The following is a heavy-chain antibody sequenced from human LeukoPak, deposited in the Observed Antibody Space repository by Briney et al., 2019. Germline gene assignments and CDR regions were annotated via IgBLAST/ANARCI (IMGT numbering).Heavy chain of an antibody. Sequence: GGSLRLSCAASGFTFSSYGMQWVRQAPGKGLEWVAFIRYDGSNKYYADSVKGRFTISRDNSKNTLYLQMNSLRAEDTAVYDCAKVDTKGSGWPYWGLGTLVTVSS. CDR3: AKVDTKGSGWPY. J-gene: IGHJ4*02. CDR2: IRYDGSNK. CDR1: GFTFSSYG. D-gene: IGHD6-19*01. V-gene: IGHV3-30*02.